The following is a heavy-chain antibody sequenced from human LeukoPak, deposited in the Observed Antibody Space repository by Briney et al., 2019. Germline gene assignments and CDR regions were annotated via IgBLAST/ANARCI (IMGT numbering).Heavy chain of an antibody. J-gene: IGHJ3*02. V-gene: IGHV3-21*01. CDR1: GFTFSSYS. D-gene: IGHD5-18*01. CDR3: AKVDTAMGSLDAFDI. Sequence: GGSLRLSCAASGFTFSSYSMNWGRQAPGKGLEWGSSISSSSSYIYYADSVKGRFTISRDNAKNSLYLQMNSLRAEDTAVYYCAKVDTAMGSLDAFDIWGQGTMVTVSS. CDR2: ISSSSSYI.